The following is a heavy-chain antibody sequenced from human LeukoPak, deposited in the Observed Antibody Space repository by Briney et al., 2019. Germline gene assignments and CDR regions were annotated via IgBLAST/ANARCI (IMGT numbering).Heavy chain of an antibody. CDR3: ARHRYCSSPTCSYNYYMDV. CDR1: GYSFTSYW. CDR2: IYPGDSDT. Sequence: GESLKISCKGSGYSFTSYWIGWVRQMPGKGLEWMGIIYPGDSDTRYSPSFQGQVTISADKSISTAYLQWSSLKASDTAIYYCARHRYCSSPTCSYNYYMDVWGKGTTVTVSS. D-gene: IGHD2-2*01. J-gene: IGHJ6*03. V-gene: IGHV5-51*01.